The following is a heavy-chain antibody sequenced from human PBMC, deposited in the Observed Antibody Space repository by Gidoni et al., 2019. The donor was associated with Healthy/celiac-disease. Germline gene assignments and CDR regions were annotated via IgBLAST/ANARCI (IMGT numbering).Heavy chain of an antibody. J-gene: IGHJ4*02. V-gene: IGHV4-34*01. D-gene: IGHD3-9*01. CDR2: INHSGST. CDR1: GGSFRGYY. CDR3: ARGSAGYYSHPYDY. Sequence: QVQLQQWGAGLLKPSETLSLTCAVYGGSFRGYYWSWIRQPPGKGLEWIGEINHSGSTNYNPSLKSRVTISVDTSKNQFSLKLSSVTAADTAVYYCARGSAGYYSHPYDYWGQGTLVTVSS.